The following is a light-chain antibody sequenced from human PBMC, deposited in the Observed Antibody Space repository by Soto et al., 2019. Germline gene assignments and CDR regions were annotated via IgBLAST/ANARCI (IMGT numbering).Light chain of an antibody. CDR1: SSNIGSNY. Sequence: QSVLTQPPSASGTPGQRVTISCSGSSSNIGSNYVNWYQQLPGTAPKLLIYSNNQRPSGVPDRFSGSKSGTSGSLDISGLQSEDEADYYCAAWDDSLNGFWVFGGGTKLTVL. CDR2: SNN. CDR3: AAWDDSLNGFWV. J-gene: IGLJ3*02. V-gene: IGLV1-44*01.